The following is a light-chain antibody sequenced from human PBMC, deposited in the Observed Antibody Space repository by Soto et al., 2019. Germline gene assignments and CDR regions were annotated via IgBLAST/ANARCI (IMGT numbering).Light chain of an antibody. CDR1: QSVSSY. V-gene: IGKV3-11*01. J-gene: IGKJ3*01. CDR2: DAS. Sequence: EIVLTQSPVTLSLSPGERATLSCRARQSVSSYLAWYQQKPGQAPKLLIYDASNRATGIPARFSGSGSGTDFTLTISSLEPEDFAVYYCQHRSNWPVTFGPGTKVDVK. CDR3: QHRSNWPVT.